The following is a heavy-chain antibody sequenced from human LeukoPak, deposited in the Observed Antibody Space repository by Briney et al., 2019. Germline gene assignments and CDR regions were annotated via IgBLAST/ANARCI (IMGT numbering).Heavy chain of an antibody. V-gene: IGHV3-74*01. CDR1: GFTFSNHW. CDR3: VTTWGDY. D-gene: IGHD3-16*01. J-gene: IGHJ4*02. CDR2: IKTDGTIT. Sequence: GGSLRLSCAVSGFTFSNHWMSWARQVPGKGLVCVSAIKTDGTITNYADSVKGRFTISRDNAKNILYLQTNGLRAEDTAIYYCVTTWGDYWGQGTLVTVSS.